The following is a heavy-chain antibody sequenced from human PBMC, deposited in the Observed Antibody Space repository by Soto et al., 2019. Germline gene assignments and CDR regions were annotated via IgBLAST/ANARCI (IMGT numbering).Heavy chain of an antibody. CDR1: GFTVSTKY. CDR3: ARDPFFDP. CDR2: IYSGGST. V-gene: IGHV3-66*01. J-gene: IGHJ5*02. Sequence: GGSLRLSCAASGFTVSTKYMSWVRQAPGKGLEWVSVIYSGGSTFYADSVRGRFTISRDNSKNTVNLQMNSLRAEDTAVYYCARDPFFDPWGQGTLVTVSS.